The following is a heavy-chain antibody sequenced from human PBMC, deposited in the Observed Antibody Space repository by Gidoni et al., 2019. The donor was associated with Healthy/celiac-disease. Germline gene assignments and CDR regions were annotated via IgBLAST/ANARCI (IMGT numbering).Heavy chain of an antibody. Sequence: EVQLVESGGGLVQPGGSLRLSCAASGFTFSSYAMHWVRQAPGKGLEYVSAISSNGGSTYYANSVKVRFTISRDNSKNTLYLQMGSLRAEDMAVYYCARGDYGDYDGVYYYYGMDVWGQGTTVTVSS. D-gene: IGHD4-17*01. J-gene: IGHJ6*02. CDR2: ISSNGGST. CDR1: GFTFSSYA. CDR3: ARGDYGDYDGVYYYYGMDV. V-gene: IGHV3-64*01.